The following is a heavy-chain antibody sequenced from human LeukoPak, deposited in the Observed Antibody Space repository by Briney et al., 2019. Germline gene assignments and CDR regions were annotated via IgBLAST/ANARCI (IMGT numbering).Heavy chain of an antibody. CDR2: IYHSGST. Sequence: SETLSLTCAVYGGSFSDYYWTWIRQPPGKGLEWIGEIYHSGSTNYNPSLKSRATISVDTSKNHFSLKLSSVTAADTAVYYCARVSARFLEWLGPHNWFDPWGQGTLVTVSS. V-gene: IGHV4-34*01. J-gene: IGHJ5*02. CDR1: GGSFSDYY. CDR3: ARVSARFLEWLGPHNWFDP. D-gene: IGHD3-3*01.